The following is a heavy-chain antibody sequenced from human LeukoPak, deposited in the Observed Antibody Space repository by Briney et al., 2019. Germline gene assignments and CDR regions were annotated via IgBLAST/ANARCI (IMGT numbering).Heavy chain of an antibody. CDR2: IYPGDPDT. J-gene: IGHJ6*04. Sequence: KPGESLKISCKGSGYSFTSYWIGWVRQMPGKGLEWMGIIYPGDPDTRYSPSFQGQVTISADKSISTAYLQWSSLKASDTAMYYCARRGREGPRYYGMDVWGKGTTVTVSS. V-gene: IGHV5-51*03. CDR3: ARRGREGPRYYGMDV. CDR1: GYSFTSYW. D-gene: IGHD1-26*01.